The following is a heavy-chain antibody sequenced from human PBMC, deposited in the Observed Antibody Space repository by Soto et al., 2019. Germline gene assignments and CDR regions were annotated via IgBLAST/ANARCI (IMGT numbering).Heavy chain of an antibody. CDR2: IYHSGST. CDR1: GGSISSSNW. Sequence: SETLSLTCAVSGGSISSSNWWSWVRQPPGKGLEWIGEIYHSGSTNYNPSLKSRVTISVDKSKNQFSLKLSSVTAADAAVYYCARDGAFGFGVVAYGMDVWGQGTTVTVS. V-gene: IGHV4-4*02. D-gene: IGHD3-3*01. CDR3: ARDGAFGFGVVAYGMDV. J-gene: IGHJ6*02.